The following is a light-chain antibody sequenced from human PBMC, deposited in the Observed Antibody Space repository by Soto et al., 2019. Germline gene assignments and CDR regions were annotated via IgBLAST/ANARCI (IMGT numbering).Light chain of an antibody. J-gene: IGKJ1*01. Sequence: DIVMTQSPASLAVSLGERATINCKSSQSVLYSANAEYYLAWYQQKPGQPPKLLIYWASTRESGVPDRFSGSGSRTDFTLTISSLQAEDVAVYYCQQYYTTPWAFGQGTKVEI. CDR1: QSVLYSANAEYY. CDR3: QQYYTTPWA. CDR2: WAS. V-gene: IGKV4-1*01.